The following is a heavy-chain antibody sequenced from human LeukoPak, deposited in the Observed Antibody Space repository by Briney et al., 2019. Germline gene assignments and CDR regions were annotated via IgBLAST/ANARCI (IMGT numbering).Heavy chain of an antibody. CDR2: ISSSSSYI. J-gene: IGHJ5*02. D-gene: IGHD1-26*01. Sequence: PGGSLRLSCAASGFTFSTYAMSWVRQAPGKGLEWVSSISSSSSYIYYADSVKGRFTISRDNAKNSLYLQMNSLRAEDTAVYYCARGKEVDWFDPWSQGTLVTVSS. CDR3: ARGKEVDWFDP. V-gene: IGHV3-21*01. CDR1: GFTFSTYA.